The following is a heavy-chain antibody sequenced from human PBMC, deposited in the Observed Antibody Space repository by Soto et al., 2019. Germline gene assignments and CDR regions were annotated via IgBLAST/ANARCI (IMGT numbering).Heavy chain of an antibody. V-gene: IGHV1-18*01. CDR3: ARNMVVIPPYYYGMDV. CDR1: GYTFNNYG. D-gene: IGHD2-21*01. J-gene: IGHJ6*02. Sequence: QVQLVQSGAEVKQPGASVKVSCKASGYTFNNYGISWGRQAPGQGLEWMEWINTNNAKTNYAQNLQGRVTITKYTSTRTVYMELRSLRSDDTAVYYFARNMVVIPPYYYGMDVWGQGTTVTVSS. CDR2: INTNNAKT.